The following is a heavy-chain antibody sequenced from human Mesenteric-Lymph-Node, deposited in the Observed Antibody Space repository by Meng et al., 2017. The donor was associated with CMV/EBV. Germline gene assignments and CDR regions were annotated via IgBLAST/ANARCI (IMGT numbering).Heavy chain of an antibody. J-gene: IGHJ4*02. CDR3: ARGSSYDILTGYFDY. D-gene: IGHD3-9*01. V-gene: IGHV4-34*01. Sequence: WGQRLVQPSETLAVTCACYGGSFSGYYWNWIRQSPEKGLEWIGEINYSGSTTYNPSFTSRIIISVDTSTNQISLNMSSVTAADTAVYYCARGSSYDILTGYFDYWGQGALVTVSS. CDR2: INYSGST. CDR1: GGSFSGYY.